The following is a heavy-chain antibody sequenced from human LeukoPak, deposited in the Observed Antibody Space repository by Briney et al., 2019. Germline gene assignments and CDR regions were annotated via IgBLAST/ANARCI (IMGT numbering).Heavy chain of an antibody. CDR3: AKVVILGWFDP. V-gene: IGHV3-23*01. Sequence: GGSLRLSCAASGFTFSSYAMSWVRQAPGKGLEWVSDISGSGGSTYYSDSVKGRFTISRDNSKNTLYLQMNSLRAEDTAVYYCAKVVILGWFDPWGQGTLVTVSS. CDR2: ISGSGGST. J-gene: IGHJ5*02. CDR1: GFTFSSYA. D-gene: IGHD1-26*01.